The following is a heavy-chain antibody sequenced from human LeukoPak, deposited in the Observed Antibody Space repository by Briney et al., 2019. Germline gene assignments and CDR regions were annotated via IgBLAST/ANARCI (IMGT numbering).Heavy chain of an antibody. V-gene: IGHV4-59*01. Sequence: SETLSLTSTVSGGSISSYYWSWVRQPPGKGLEWIGYIYYSGTTNYNPSLKSRVTISVDTSKNQFSLKLSSVTAADTAVYYCAKVSWESTNQDFDCWGQGTLVTVSS. CDR1: GGSISSYY. CDR2: IYYSGTT. J-gene: IGHJ4*02. CDR3: AKVSWESTNQDFDC. D-gene: IGHD5/OR15-5a*01.